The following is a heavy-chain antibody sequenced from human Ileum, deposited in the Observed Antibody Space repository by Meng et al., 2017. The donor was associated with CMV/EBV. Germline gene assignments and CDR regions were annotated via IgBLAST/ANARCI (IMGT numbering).Heavy chain of an antibody. Sequence: GGSLRLSCAVSGFTFDGYGMHWVRQAPGKGLEWVAFLRSDGSNKDYAYSVRGRFTISRDNYKNTLYLEMNNLRVEDTSIYFCARDQLKYLGPDYYGLDVWGHGTTVTVSS. V-gene: IGHV3-30*02. CDR1: GFTFDGYG. D-gene: IGHD2-2*01. CDR3: ARDQLKYLGPDYYGLDV. CDR2: LRSDGSNK. J-gene: IGHJ6*02.